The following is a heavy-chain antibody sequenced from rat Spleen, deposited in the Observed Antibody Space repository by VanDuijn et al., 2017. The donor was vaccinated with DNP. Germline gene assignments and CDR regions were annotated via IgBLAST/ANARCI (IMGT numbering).Heavy chain of an antibody. CDR1: GYSITSSYR. D-gene: IGHD5-1*01. CDR2: INNAGST. V-gene: IGHV3-3*01. Sequence: EVQLQESGPGLVKPSQSLSLTCSVTGYSITSSYRWTWIRKFPGNELEWMGYINNAGSTNYNPSLKSRFSITRDTSKNQFFLQVNSVRNEDTATYYCAIQLGVFDYWGQGIMVIVSS. J-gene: IGHJ2*01. CDR3: AIQLGVFDY.